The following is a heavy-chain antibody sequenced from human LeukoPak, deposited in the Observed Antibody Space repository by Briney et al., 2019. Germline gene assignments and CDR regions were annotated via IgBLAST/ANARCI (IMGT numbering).Heavy chain of an antibody. CDR2: VRYDGSNK. J-gene: IGHJ4*02. CDR3: ARDRGTSQYYFDY. Sequence: QTGGSLRLSCAASGFTFSSYSMNWVRQAPGKGLEWVAFVRYDGSNKYYADSVKGRFTISRDNSENTLHLQMNSLRAEDTALYYCARDRGTSQYYFDYWGQGTLVTVSS. CDR1: GFTFSSYS. V-gene: IGHV3-30*02. D-gene: IGHD1-14*01.